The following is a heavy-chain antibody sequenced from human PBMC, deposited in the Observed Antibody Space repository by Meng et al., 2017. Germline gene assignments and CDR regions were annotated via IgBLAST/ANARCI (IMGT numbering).Heavy chain of an antibody. CDR3: ARLVAGTFGQLFDP. V-gene: IGHV7-4-1*02. D-gene: IGHD2-15*01. Sequence: VQVVQSWLELKKPGAFVKVSCKASGYTFTSYAMNWVRQAPGQGLEWMGWINTNTGNPTYAQGFTGRFVFSLDTSVSTAYLQISSLKAEDTAVYYCARLVAGTFGQLFDPWGQGTLVTVSS. CDR2: INTNTGNP. CDR1: GYTFTSYA. J-gene: IGHJ5*02.